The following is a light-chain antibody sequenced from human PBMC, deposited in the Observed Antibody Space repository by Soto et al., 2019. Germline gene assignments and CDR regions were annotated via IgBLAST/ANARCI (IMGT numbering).Light chain of an antibody. CDR3: QRYGRSHT. CDR2: AAS. Sequence: IQMTQSPSSVSAPIGDTVTLTCRASQSISSYLNWYHQKPVKAPMLLIYAASRVKSAVATRCSGSGCATDFTITISSLQHEDFAVYYWQRYGRSHTFGGGTKVDI. V-gene: IGKV1-39*02. CDR1: QSISSY. J-gene: IGKJ4*01.